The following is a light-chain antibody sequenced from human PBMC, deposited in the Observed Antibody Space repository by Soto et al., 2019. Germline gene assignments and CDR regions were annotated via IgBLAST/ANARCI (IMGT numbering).Light chain of an antibody. J-gene: IGKJ4*01. Sequence: DIQMTQSPSSLSVSVGDRVTITCRASQYISDFLNWYQQKPGKAPVILIYAASTLQSGVPSRFTGSRSETNFTLIISSLQPEDLATYYCQQSYTTPLTFGGGTKVDI. V-gene: IGKV1-39*01. CDR2: AAS. CDR1: QYISDF. CDR3: QQSYTTPLT.